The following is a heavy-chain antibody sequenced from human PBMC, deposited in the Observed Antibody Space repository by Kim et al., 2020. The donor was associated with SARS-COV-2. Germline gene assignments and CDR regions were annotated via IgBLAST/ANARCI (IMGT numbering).Heavy chain of an antibody. Sequence: KYYADSVKGRFTISRDNSKNTLYLQMNSLRAEDTAVYYCARDSGIHEIGYWGQGTLVTVSS. J-gene: IGHJ4*02. D-gene: IGHD1-26*01. V-gene: IGHV3-33*01. CDR3: ARDSGIHEIGY. CDR2: K.